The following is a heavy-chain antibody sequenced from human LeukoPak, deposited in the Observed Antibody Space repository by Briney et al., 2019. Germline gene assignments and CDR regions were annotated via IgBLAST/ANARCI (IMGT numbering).Heavy chain of an antibody. V-gene: IGHV3-21*01. J-gene: IGHJ5*02. CDR2: ISSSSSYI. CDR1: GFTFSSYS. D-gene: IGHD6-13*01. Sequence: GGSLRLSCAASGFTFSSYSMNWVRRAPGKGLEWVSSISSSSSYIYYADSVKGRFTISRDNAKNSLYLQMNSLRAEDTAVYYCARGVSSSWYTNNWFDPWGQGTLVTVSS. CDR3: ARGVSSSWYTNNWFDP.